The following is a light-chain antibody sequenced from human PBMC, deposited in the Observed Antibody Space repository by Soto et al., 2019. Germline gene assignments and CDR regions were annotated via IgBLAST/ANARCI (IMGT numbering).Light chain of an antibody. CDR3: SSYTGSSTLV. Sequence: QSALTQPASVSGSPGQSITISCTGTSSDVGGYNYVSWYQQHPRKAPKLMIYDVSNRPSGVSNRFSGSKSGNTASLTISGLQAEEEADYSCSSYTGSSTLVFGGGTKVTVL. V-gene: IGLV2-14*01. CDR2: DVS. J-gene: IGLJ3*02. CDR1: SSDVGGYNY.